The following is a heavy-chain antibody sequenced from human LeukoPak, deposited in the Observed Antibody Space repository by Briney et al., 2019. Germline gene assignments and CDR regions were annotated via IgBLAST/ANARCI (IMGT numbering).Heavy chain of an antibody. Sequence: GGSLRLSCAASGFTFSSYGMHWVRQAPGKGLEWVAVIWYDGSNKYYADSVKGRFTISRDNAKNSLYLQMNSLRAEDTAVYYCARVEYLTCFDYWGQGTLVTVSS. CDR1: GFTFSSYG. D-gene: IGHD4/OR15-4a*01. CDR2: IWYDGSNK. V-gene: IGHV3-33*01. CDR3: ARVEYLTCFDY. J-gene: IGHJ4*02.